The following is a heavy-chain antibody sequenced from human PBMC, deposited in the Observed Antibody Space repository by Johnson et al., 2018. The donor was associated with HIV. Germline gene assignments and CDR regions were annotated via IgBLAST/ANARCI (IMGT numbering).Heavy chain of an antibody. CDR1: GFTFSNYA. CDR3: ARAYYDSTGYYPHAFHV. D-gene: IGHD3-22*01. V-gene: IGHV3-30*14. J-gene: IGHJ3*01. CDR2: ISYDGSNK. Sequence: QVQLVESGGGVVRPGRSLRLSCAASGFTFSNYAMHWVRQAPGKGLEWVAVISYDGSNKYYADSVKGRFTISRDNSENTLYLQMNSLRAEDTAVYYCARAYYDSTGYYPHAFHVWGQGTMVTVSS.